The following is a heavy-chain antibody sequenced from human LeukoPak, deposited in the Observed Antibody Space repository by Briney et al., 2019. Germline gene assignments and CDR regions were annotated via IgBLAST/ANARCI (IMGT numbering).Heavy chain of an antibody. CDR3: ARLGYCSSTSCPGWFDP. CDR2: IIPILGIA. CDR1: GGTFSSYA. J-gene: IGHJ5*02. V-gene: IGHV1-69*04. Sequence: VASVEVSCKASGGTFSSYAISWVRQAPGQGLEWMGRIIPILGIANYAQKFQGRVTITADKSTSTAYMELSSLRSEDTAVYYCARLGYCSSTSCPGWFDPWGQGTLVTVSS. D-gene: IGHD2-2*01.